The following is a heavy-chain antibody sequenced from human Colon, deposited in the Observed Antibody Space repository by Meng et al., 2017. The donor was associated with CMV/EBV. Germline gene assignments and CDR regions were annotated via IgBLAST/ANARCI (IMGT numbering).Heavy chain of an antibody. Sequence: ASVKVSCKASGYTFIDHYMHWLRQAPGQGLEWMGWTNPYSGATDSAQKFRGRVTMTRGTSISTAFMELSSLTSDDTAVYYCAKLNDPMSSSSDSDYWGQGTLVTVSS. CDR2: TNPYSGAT. CDR3: AKLNDPMSSSSDSDY. V-gene: IGHV1-2*02. D-gene: IGHD6-6*01. J-gene: IGHJ4*02. CDR1: GYTFIDHY.